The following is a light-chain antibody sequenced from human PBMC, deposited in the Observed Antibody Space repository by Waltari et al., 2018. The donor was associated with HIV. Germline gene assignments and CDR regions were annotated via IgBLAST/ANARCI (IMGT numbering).Light chain of an antibody. CDR3: QQYYSVPPT. J-gene: IGKJ1*01. CDR1: QTISSTSKNKHF. CDR2: GAS. V-gene: IGKV4-1*01. Sequence: DIVMTQSPDSLALSLGERATTSCMSPQTISSTSKNKHFLAWYQQKPGQTPHLLIYGASTRASGVPDRFSGSGSGTDFTLIINSLQSEDVATYFCQQYYSVPPTFGHGTKVEI.